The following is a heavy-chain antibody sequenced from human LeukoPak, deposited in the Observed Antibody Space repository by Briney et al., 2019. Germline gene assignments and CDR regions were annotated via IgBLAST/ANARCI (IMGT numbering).Heavy chain of an antibody. J-gene: IGHJ3*02. V-gene: IGHV3-23*01. CDR1: GFTFSSYA. CDR2: ISGSGGST. D-gene: IGHD3-3*01. Sequence: GGSLRLSCAASGFTFSSYAMSWVRQAPGKGLEWVSPISGSGGSTYYADSVKGRFTISSHNSKHPLYLQMSGLRAEDTAVYYCAKVAYDFWSGYYRADAFDIWGQGTLVTVSS. CDR3: AKVAYDFWSGYYRADAFDI.